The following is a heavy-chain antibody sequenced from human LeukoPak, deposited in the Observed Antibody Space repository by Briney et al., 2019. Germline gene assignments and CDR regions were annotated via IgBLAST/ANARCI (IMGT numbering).Heavy chain of an antibody. J-gene: IGHJ6*03. CDR1: VGSFSGYY. CDR2: INHSGTT. D-gene: IGHD3-16*01. V-gene: IGHV4-34*01. CDR3: ARSVDAITFGTGYYYYYMDV. Sequence: PSETLSLTCAVYVGSFSGYYWSWIRQPPGKGLEWIGEINHSGTTNYNPSLKSRVTMSVDTSKNQFSLKLSSVTAADTAVYYCARSVDAITFGTGYYYYYMDVWGEGTPVTVSS.